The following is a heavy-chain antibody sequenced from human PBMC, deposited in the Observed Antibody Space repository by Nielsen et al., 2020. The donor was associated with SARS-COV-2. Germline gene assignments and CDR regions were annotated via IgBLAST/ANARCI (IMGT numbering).Heavy chain of an antibody. Sequence: GGSLRLSCAASGFTFSSYSMNWVRQAPGKGLEWVSSISSSSSYIYYADSVKGRFTISRDNAKNSLYLQMNSLRAEDTAVYYCARDRYSYGSGDFDYWGQGTLVTVSS. V-gene: IGHV3-21*01. J-gene: IGHJ4*02. CDR3: ARDRYSYGSGDFDY. CDR1: GFTFSSYS. CDR2: ISSSSSYI. D-gene: IGHD5-18*01.